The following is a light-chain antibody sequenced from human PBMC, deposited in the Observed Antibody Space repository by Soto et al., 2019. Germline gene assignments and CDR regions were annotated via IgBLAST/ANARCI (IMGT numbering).Light chain of an antibody. V-gene: IGKV4-1*01. CDR3: EQYYSPLSWT. Sequence: DIVMTQSPDSLAVSLGERATINCKSSQSVLYSSNNKNYLAWYQQKPGEPPKLLIYWASTRESGGPDRFSGSGSGTDFTLTISSLQAEDVEVYYCEQYYSPLSWTFGQGNEVDIK. CDR2: WAS. CDR1: QSVLYSSNNKNY. J-gene: IGKJ1*01.